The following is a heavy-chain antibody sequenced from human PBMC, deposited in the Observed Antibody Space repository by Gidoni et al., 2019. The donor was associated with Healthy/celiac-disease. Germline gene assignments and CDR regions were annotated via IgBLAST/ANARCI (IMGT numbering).Heavy chain of an antibody. CDR3: AKVGRSFFRGDFDY. J-gene: IGHJ4*02. D-gene: IGHD3-10*01. CDR1: GFTFSSYA. V-gene: IGHV3-23*01. CDR2: ISGSGGST. Sequence: EVQLLESGGGLVQPGGSLGLACAAAGFTFSSYAMSWVRQAPGKGLEWVSAISGSGGSTYYADSVKGRFTISRDNSKNTLYLQMNSLRAEDTAVYYCAKVGRSFFRGDFDYWGQGTLVTVSS.